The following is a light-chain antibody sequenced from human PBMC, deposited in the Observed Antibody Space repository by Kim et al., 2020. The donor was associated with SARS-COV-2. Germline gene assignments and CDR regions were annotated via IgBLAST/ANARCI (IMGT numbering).Light chain of an antibody. J-gene: IGLJ1*01. Sequence: QPVLTQPPSASASLGASVTLTCTLSSGYSNYKVDWYQQRPGKGPRFVMRVGTGGIVGSKGDGVPDRFSVLGSGLNRYLTIKNIQEEDASDYHCGADHASGSNFVYVFGTGTKVTV. CDR1: SGYSNYK. CDR2: VGTGGIVG. V-gene: IGLV9-49*01. CDR3: GADHASGSNFVYV.